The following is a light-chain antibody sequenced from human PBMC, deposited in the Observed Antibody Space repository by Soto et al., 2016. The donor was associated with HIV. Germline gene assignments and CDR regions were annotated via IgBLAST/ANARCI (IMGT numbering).Light chain of an antibody. CDR2: DDS. Sequence: SYVLTQPPSVSVAPGKTARITCEGNNIGSKSVHWYQQKPGQAPVLVVYDDSDRPSGIPERFSGSNSGNTATLTISRAEAGDEADYFCQVWDSSGDPVFGGGTKLTVL. J-gene: IGLJ2*01. CDR1: NIGSKS. CDR3: QVWDSSGDPV. V-gene: IGLV3-21*03.